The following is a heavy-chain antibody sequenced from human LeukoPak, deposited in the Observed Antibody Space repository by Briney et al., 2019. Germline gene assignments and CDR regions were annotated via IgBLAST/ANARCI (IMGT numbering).Heavy chain of an antibody. D-gene: IGHD5-24*01. V-gene: IGHV3-66*01. CDR3: ARGDGYNPGVDY. CDR1: GLTVSRNY. J-gene: IGHJ4*02. Sequence: QPGGSLRLSSAASGLTVSRNYMSWVRQAPGKGLEWVSVIYIDGNTYYADSVRGRFTISRDNSKNTVYLQMNSLRAEDTAVYYCARGDGYNPGVDYWGQGTLVTVSS. CDR2: IYIDGNT.